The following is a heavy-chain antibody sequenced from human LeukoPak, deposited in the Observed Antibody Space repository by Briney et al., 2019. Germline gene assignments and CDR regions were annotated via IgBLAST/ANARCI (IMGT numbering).Heavy chain of an antibody. J-gene: IGHJ6*02. V-gene: IGHV1-69*04. CDR3: ATWDYGSGSYYGPKYYYYYYGMDV. CDR2: IITILGIA. Sequence: ASVKVSCKASGGTFSSYAISWVRQAPGQGLEWMGRIITILGIANYAQKFQGRVTITADKSTSTAYMELSSLRSEDTAVYYCATWDYGSGSYYGPKYYYYYYGMDVWGQGTTVTVSS. D-gene: IGHD3-10*01. CDR1: GGTFSSYA.